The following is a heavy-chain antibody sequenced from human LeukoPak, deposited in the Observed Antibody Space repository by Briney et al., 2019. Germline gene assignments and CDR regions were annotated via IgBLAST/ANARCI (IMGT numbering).Heavy chain of an antibody. Sequence: GGSLRLSCAASGFTFSSYGMHWVRQAPGKGLEWVAVIWYDGSNKYYADSVKGRFTISRDNSKNTLYLQMNSLRAEDTAVYYCARVDHGGSYYAFDYWGQGTLVTVSS. D-gene: IGHD1-26*01. CDR3: ARVDHGGSYYAFDY. J-gene: IGHJ4*02. CDR1: GFTFSSYG. V-gene: IGHV3-33*01. CDR2: IWYDGSNK.